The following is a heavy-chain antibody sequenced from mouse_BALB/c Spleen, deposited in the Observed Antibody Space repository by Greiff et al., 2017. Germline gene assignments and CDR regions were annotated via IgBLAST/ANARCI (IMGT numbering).Heavy chain of an antibody. J-gene: IGHJ2*01. D-gene: IGHD2-4*01. CDR2: INPSNGGT. CDR1: GYTFTSYY. Sequence: QVQLQQPGAELVKPGASVKLSCKASGYTFTSYYMYWVKQRPGQGLEWIGGINPSNGGTNFNEKFKSKATLTVDKSSSTAYMQLSSLTSEDSAVYYCTRSPPYDYDPLFDYWGQGTTLTVSS. CDR3: TRSPPYDYDPLFDY. V-gene: IGHV1S81*02.